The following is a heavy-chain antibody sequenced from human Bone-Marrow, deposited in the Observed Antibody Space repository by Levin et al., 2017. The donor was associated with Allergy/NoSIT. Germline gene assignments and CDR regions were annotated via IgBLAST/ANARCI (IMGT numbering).Heavy chain of an antibody. CDR2: ISGSGGST. Sequence: GGSLRLSCAASGFTFSSYAMSWVRQAPGKGLEWVSAISGSGGSTYYADSVKGRFTISRDNSKNTLYLQMNSLRAEDTAVYYCAKRREGSSPWDYYYGMDVWGQGTTVTVSS. J-gene: IGHJ6*02. V-gene: IGHV3-23*01. CDR1: GFTFSSYA. D-gene: IGHD6-13*01. CDR3: AKRREGSSPWDYYYGMDV.